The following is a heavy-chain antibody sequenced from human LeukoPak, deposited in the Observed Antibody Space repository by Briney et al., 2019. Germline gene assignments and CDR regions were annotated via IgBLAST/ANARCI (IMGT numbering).Heavy chain of an antibody. CDR1: GFTFSSYA. CDR2: ISSSGSTI. Sequence: GGSLRLSXAASGFTFSSYAMSWVRQAPGKGLEWVSCISSSGSTIYYADSVKGRFTISRDNAKDSLYLQMNSLRAEDTAVYYCARGYYYYMDVWGKGTTVTVSS. J-gene: IGHJ6*03. CDR3: ARGYYYYMDV. V-gene: IGHV3-48*03.